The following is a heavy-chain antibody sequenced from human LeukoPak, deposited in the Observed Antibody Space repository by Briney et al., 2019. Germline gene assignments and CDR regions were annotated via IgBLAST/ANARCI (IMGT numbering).Heavy chain of an antibody. Sequence: PGGSLRLYCAASGFTCSNYAMSWFRQSPGKWLEWVSAISSSGDNSYYADSVKGRFTISRDNSKNTLYLQMNSLRVEDAAVYYCAKDFRQPHDAFDIWGQGTMVTVSS. CDR1: GFTCSNYA. D-gene: IGHD6-6*01. CDR3: AKDFRQPHDAFDI. J-gene: IGHJ3*02. CDR2: ISSSGDNS. V-gene: IGHV3-23*01.